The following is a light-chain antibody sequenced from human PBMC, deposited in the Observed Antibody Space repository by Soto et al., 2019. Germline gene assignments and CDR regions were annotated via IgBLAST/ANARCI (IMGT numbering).Light chain of an antibody. V-gene: IGKV1-39*01. Sequence: IQMTQSPSSLSASVGDRVTITCRASQTIISYLDWYQQKPGKAPKLLIYASSSLQSGVPSRFSGSGSGTDFTLTISSPQPEDFGTYYCQQSFSTPRTFGQGTKVDI. J-gene: IGKJ1*01. CDR3: QQSFSTPRT. CDR1: QTIISY. CDR2: ASS.